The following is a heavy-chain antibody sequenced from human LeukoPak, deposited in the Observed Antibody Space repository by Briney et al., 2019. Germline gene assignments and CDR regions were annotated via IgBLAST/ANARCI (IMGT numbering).Heavy chain of an antibody. CDR1: GGSISSYY. Sequence: PSETLSLTCAVSGGSISSYYWSWIRLPPGKGLEWIGYIYYTGATYYNPSLKSRVTISLDTSKNQFSLKLSSVTAADAAVYYCARAGYSYGTGYYFDYWGQGALVTVSS. CDR3: ARAGYSYGTGYYFDY. D-gene: IGHD5-18*01. CDR2: IYYTGAT. V-gene: IGHV4-59*01. J-gene: IGHJ4*02.